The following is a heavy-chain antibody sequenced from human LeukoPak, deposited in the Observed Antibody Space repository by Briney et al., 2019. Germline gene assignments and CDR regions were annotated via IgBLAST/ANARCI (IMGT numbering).Heavy chain of an antibody. J-gene: IGHJ4*02. CDR1: GLTFITNS. V-gene: IGHV3-21*01. Sequence: GGSPRLSCAASGLTFITNSMNWVRQAPGKGLEWVSSISSSSSHIYYADPVKGRFTISRDNAENSLYLHMNSLTAEDTALYYCVSAYGSSSAAFWGQGTLVTVSS. CDR2: ISSSSSHI. CDR3: VSAYGSSSAAF. D-gene: IGHD6-6*01.